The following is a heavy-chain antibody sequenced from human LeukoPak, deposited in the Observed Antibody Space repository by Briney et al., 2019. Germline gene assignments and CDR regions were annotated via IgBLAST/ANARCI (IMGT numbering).Heavy chain of an antibody. CDR1: GFTFSSYE. CDR3: ARDLLAVAGKNY. CDR2: ISSSGSTI. J-gene: IGHJ4*02. Sequence: GGSLRLSCAASGFTFSSYEMNWVRQAPGKGLEWVSYISSSGSTIYYADSVKGRFNISRDNAKNSLYLQMNSLRAEDTAVYYCARDLLAVAGKNYWGQGTLVTVSS. V-gene: IGHV3-48*03. D-gene: IGHD6-19*01.